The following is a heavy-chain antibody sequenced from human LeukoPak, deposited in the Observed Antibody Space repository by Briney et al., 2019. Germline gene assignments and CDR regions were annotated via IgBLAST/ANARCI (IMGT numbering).Heavy chain of an antibody. D-gene: IGHD1-14*01. CDR1: GFIFRRYT. Sequence: GGSLRLSRAASGFIFRRYTMHWLRQPPAKGLEGVSCISSGSCYKKYVDSMQERFTISRHNAKKSLYLQMNSQTAEDTAVYFCARGRITENGDWYFDLWGRGTLVTVSS. CDR3: ARGRITENGDWYFDL. V-gene: IGHV3-21*01. J-gene: IGHJ2*01. CDR2: ISSGSCYK.